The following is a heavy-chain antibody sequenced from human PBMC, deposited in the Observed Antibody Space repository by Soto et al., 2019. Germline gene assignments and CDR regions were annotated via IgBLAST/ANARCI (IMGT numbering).Heavy chain of an antibody. CDR3: ARKTYDSSGYYSNYYYYYGMDV. CDR1: GGSISSGDYY. D-gene: IGHD3-22*01. CDR2: IYYSGST. Sequence: SETLSLTCTVSGGSISSGDYYWSWIRQPPGKGLEWIGYIYYSGSTYYNPSLKSRVTISVDTSKNQFSLKLSSVTAADTAVYYCARKTYDSSGYYSNYYYYYGMDVWGQGTTVTVSS. J-gene: IGHJ6*02. V-gene: IGHV4-30-4*01.